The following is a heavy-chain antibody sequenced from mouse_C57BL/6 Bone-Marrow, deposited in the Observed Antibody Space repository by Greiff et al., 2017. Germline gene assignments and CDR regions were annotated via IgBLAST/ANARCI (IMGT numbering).Heavy chain of an antibody. CDR3: ARDDGYFYWYFDV. J-gene: IGHJ1*03. Sequence: QVQLQQPGAELVKPGASVKLSCKASGYTFTSYWMQWVKQRPGQGLEWIGEIDPSDSYTNYNQKFKGKATLTVDTSSSTAYMQLSSLTSEDSAVYDCARDDGYFYWYFDVWGTGTTVTVSS. CDR1: GYTFTSYW. CDR2: IDPSDSYT. V-gene: IGHV1-50*01. D-gene: IGHD2-3*01.